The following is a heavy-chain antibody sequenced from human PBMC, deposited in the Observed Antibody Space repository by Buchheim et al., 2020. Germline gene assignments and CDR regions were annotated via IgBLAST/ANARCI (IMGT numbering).Heavy chain of an antibody. CDR3: ARDGDIWLGYGLDV. CDR1: GFTFSSYG. D-gene: IGHD3-10*01. J-gene: IGHJ6*02. Sequence: EMQLVESGGGLVQPGGSLRLSCAASGFTFSSYGMNWVRQAPGKGLEWVSYISSSSSTIYYADSVKGRFTISRDNARNSLSLQMNSLRAEDTALYYCARDGDIWLGYGLDVWGQGTT. CDR2: ISSSSSTI. V-gene: IGHV3-48*01.